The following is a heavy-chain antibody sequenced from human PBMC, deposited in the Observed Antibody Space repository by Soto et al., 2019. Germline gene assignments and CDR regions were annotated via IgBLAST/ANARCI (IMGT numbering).Heavy chain of an antibody. D-gene: IGHD3-3*01. Sequence: QLQLQESGPGLVKPSETLSLTCSVSDDSINSDKYYWGWIRQPPGKGLEWIGSIYYRGNAYYNPSLQTRVTISLDKCKSQFSLKLNSVTAADSAVYFCARLEGPATISYYFDFWGPGALVTVSS. CDR1: DDSINSDKYY. CDR2: IYYRGNA. V-gene: IGHV4-39*01. CDR3: ARLEGPATISYYFDF. J-gene: IGHJ4*02.